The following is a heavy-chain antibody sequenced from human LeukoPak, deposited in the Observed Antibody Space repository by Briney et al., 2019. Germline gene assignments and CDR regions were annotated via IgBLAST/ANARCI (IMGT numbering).Heavy chain of an antibody. J-gene: IGHJ2*01. D-gene: IGHD4-17*01. CDR1: GLNIRNYW. Sequence: GGSLRLSCALSGLNIRNYWMHWVRQAPGKGLVWVSRMNDDGSGISYADSVKGRFTISRDHAKNTLYLQMNSLRAEDTAVYYCARETTVSTEWYFDLWGRGTLVTAAS. CDR2: MNDDGSGI. CDR3: ARETTVSTEWYFDL. V-gene: IGHV3-74*01.